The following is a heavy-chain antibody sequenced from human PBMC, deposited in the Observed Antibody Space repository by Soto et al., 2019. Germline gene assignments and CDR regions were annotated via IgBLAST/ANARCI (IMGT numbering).Heavy chain of an antibody. Sequence: QVQLQESGPGLVKPSETLSLTCTVSGGSISSYYWSWIRQPPGKGLEWIGYIYYSGSTNYNPSLKSRVTISVDTSKNQFSLKLSSVTAADTAVYYCARGATSYDILTGYPNWFDPWGQGTLVTVSS. CDR2: IYYSGST. D-gene: IGHD3-9*01. CDR1: GGSISSYY. V-gene: IGHV4-59*01. J-gene: IGHJ5*02. CDR3: ARGATSYDILTGYPNWFDP.